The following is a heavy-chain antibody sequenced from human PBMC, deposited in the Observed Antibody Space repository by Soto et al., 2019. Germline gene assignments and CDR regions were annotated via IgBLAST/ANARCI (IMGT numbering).Heavy chain of an antibody. V-gene: IGHV1-69*08. CDR1: GGTFSSYT. Sequence: QVQLVQSGAEVKKPGSSVKVSCKASGGTFSSYTISWVRQAPGQGLEWMGRIIPILGIANYAQKFQGRVTITADKSTSTAYMERSSLRSEDTAVYYCAREDGDSRPFDIWGQGTLVTLSS. D-gene: IGHD4-17*01. J-gene: IGHJ3*02. CDR2: IIPILGIA. CDR3: AREDGDSRPFDI.